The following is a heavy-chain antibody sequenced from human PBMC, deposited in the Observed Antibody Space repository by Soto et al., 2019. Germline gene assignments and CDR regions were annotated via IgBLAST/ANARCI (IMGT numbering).Heavy chain of an antibody. V-gene: IGHV5-51*01. Sequence: GESLKISCQGSGYKFPIYWIAWLRQMPGKGLEWMGIIYPGDSDSIYSPSFQGQVTLSVDKSISTAYLQWSSLKASDTALYFCARAKVITFGEIIDHSCFDFCGKGARVAV. CDR3: ARAKVITFGEIIDHSCFDF. CDR1: GYKFPIYW. D-gene: IGHD3-16*02. CDR2: IYPGDSDS. J-gene: IGHJ4*02.